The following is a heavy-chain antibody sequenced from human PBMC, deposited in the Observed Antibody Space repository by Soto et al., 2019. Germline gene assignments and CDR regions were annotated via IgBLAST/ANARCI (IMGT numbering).Heavy chain of an antibody. CDR2: MNANSGNT. CDR3: ASEKTSYGMDV. V-gene: IGHV1-8*01. CDR1: GYTFTSYD. J-gene: IGHJ6*02. Sequence: QVQLVQSGAEVKKPGASVKVSCKASGYTFTSYDINWVRQATGQGLEWMGWMNANSGNTGYAQKFQGRVTLTRNTYIRTAYMELSSLRSEDTAGYYCASEKTSYGMDVWGQGTTVTVSS.